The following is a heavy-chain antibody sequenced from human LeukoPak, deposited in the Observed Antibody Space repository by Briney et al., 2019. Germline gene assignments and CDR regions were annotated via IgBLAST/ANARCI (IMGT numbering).Heavy chain of an antibody. J-gene: IGHJ5*02. D-gene: IGHD1-1*01. Sequence: GGSLRLSCAASGFNFRNYWISWVRQAPGKGLEWVANIKDDGRDKYYVDSVKGRITISRDNARNSLSLQMNSLRVEDTAVYYCARDPGGGFDPWGQGTLVTVSS. CDR1: GFNFRNYW. CDR2: IKDDGRDK. CDR3: ARDPGGGFDP. V-gene: IGHV3-7*01.